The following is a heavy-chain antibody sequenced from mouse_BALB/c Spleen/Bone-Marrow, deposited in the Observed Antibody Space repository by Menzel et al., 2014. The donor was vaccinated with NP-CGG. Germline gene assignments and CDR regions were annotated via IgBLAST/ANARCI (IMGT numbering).Heavy chain of an antibody. CDR3: ARETAIVADFDY. CDR2: IHYSGNT. CDR1: AYSITSDYG. D-gene: IGHD1-1*01. V-gene: IGHV3-1*02. J-gene: IGHJ2*01. Sequence: EVQGVESGPDLVKPSQSVSLTCTVTAYSITSDYGWHWIRQFPGNRLEWMAYIHYSGNTDYNPSLKSRISITRDTPKNQFFLQLNSVTTEDTATYYCARETAIVADFDYWGQGTTLTVSS.